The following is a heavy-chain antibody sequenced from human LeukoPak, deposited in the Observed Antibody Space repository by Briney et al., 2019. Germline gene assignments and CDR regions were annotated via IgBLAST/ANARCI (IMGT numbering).Heavy chain of an antibody. CDR1: GFTFSSYA. V-gene: IGHV3-23*01. J-gene: IGHJ4*02. CDR3: AKGYGSRKYIDQ. CDR2: ISGRGGST. D-gene: IGHD3-10*01. Sequence: PGGSLRLSCAASGFTFSSYAMSWVRHAPGKGLEGVSTISGRGGSTYSGDSVKGRFTISRDNSKNTLNLQMTSLRVEDTAVYYCAKGYGSRKYIDQWGQGTLVTVSS.